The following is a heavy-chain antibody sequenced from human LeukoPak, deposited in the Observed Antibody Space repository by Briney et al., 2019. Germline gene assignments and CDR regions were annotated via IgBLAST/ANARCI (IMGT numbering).Heavy chain of an antibody. CDR1: GFTFSSYA. V-gene: IGHV3-30-3*02. CDR2: ISYDGSNK. J-gene: IGHJ1*01. Sequence: GGSLRLSCAASGFTFSSYAMHWVRQAPGKGLEWVAVISYDGSNKYYADSVKGRFTISRDNSKNTLYLQMNSLRAEDTAVYYCAKENLAYCGGDCYLAEYFQHWGQGTLVTVSS. D-gene: IGHD2-21*02. CDR3: AKENLAYCGGDCYLAEYFQH.